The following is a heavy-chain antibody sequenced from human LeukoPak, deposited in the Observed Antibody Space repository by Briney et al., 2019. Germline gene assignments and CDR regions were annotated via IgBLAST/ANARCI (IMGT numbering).Heavy chain of an antibody. V-gene: IGHV3-9*01. CDR2: ISWNSGSI. Sequence: GGSLRLSCAASGFTFDDYAMHWVRQAPGKGLEWVSGISWNSGSIGYADSVKGRFTISRDNAKNSLYLQMNSLRAEDTAFYYCAKDSSSSWYGYFDYWGQGTLVTVSS. J-gene: IGHJ4*02. CDR3: AKDSSSSWYGYFDY. D-gene: IGHD6-13*01. CDR1: GFTFDDYA.